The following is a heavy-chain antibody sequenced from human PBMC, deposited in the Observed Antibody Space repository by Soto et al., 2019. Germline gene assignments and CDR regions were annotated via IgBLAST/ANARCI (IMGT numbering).Heavy chain of an antibody. V-gene: IGHV4-38-2*01. CDR3: ARTHSGSYYSVFNY. J-gene: IGHJ4*02. Sequence: SETLSLTCVVSNFSISSGYYWGWIRQSPGKGLEWIASIYRSGATSYNPSLKSRVTISVDPSKNQFSLMLTAVTAADTAVYYCARTHSGSYYSVFNYWGRGSLVTVSS. CDR1: NFSISSGYY. D-gene: IGHD1-26*01. CDR2: IYRSGAT.